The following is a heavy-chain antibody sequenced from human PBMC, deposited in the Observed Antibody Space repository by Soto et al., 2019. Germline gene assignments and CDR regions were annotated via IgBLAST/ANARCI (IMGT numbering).Heavy chain of an antibody. CDR2: FDPEDGET. V-gene: IGHV1-24*01. D-gene: IGHD2-15*01. J-gene: IGHJ5*02. Sequence: GASVKVSCKASGYTFTSYYMHWVRQAPGKGLEWMGGFDPEDGETIYAQKFQGRVTMTEDTSTDTAYMELSSLRSEDTAVYYCATEWYCSGGSCYWFDPWGQGTLVTVSS. CDR3: ATEWYCSGGSCYWFDP. CDR1: GYTFTSYY.